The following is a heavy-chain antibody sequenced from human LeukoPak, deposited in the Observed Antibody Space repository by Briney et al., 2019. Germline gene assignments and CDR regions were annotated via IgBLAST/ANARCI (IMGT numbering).Heavy chain of an antibody. CDR2: IKQDGGEK. J-gene: IGHJ6*02. CDR1: GFTFRSHW. CDR3: ASNWDYVRGYVMDV. V-gene: IGHV3-7*01. D-gene: IGHD1-7*01. Sequence: GGSLRLSCAASGFTFRSHWVNWVRQAPGKRLQWVANIKQDGGEKHYVDSVRGRFTISRDNTKNSLYLQMNSLRVEDSAVYYCASNWDYVRGYVMDVWGQGTTVTVSS.